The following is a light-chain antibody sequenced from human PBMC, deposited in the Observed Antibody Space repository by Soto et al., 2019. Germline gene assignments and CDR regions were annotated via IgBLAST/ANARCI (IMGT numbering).Light chain of an antibody. CDR3: QQYGSSPFT. CDR2: GAS. CDR1: QSVSSSY. J-gene: IGKJ4*02. V-gene: IGKV3-20*01. Sequence: EIVLTQSPGTLSLSPGERATLSCRASQSVSSSYLAWYQQKPGQAPRLLIYGASSRATGIPDRFSGSGSGTDFTLISSRLEAEDFALYYWQQYGSSPFTFGGGTKVEIK.